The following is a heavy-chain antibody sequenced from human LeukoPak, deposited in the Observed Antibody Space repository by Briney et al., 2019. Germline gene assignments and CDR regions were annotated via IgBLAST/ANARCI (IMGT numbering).Heavy chain of an antibody. V-gene: IGHV5-51*01. CDR2: IYPDGSDT. Sequence: GESLQISGKGSGYRFNAYWIAWVRQMPGRGLEWMGIIYPDGSDTRYSPSFQGQVTISADKSVRTAYLQWSSLKASDTAMYYCARPNITSYYDSRGDDAFDVWGQGTMVTVSS. CDR3: ARPNITSYYDSRGDDAFDV. J-gene: IGHJ3*01. D-gene: IGHD3-22*01. CDR1: GYRFNAYW.